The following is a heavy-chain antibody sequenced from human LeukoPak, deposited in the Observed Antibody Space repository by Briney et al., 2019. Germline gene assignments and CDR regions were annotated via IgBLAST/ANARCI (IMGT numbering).Heavy chain of an antibody. CDR1: GFPFSSYW. V-gene: IGHV4-59*05. J-gene: IGHJ3*02. CDR3: ARNTARPPDAFDI. D-gene: IGHD2-2*02. CDR2: IYYDGSA. Sequence: PGGSLRLSCAASGFPFSSYWMSWVRQAPGKALEWIGSIYYDGSAYYNPSLKSRVIIFVDTSKNQFSLRLSSVTAADTAMYYCARNTARPPDAFDIWGQGTVVTVSS.